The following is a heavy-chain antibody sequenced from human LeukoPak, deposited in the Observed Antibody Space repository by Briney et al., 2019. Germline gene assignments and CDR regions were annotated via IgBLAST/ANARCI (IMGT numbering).Heavy chain of an antibody. CDR3: AKDLPGGNPGYYDSSGYDY. CDR2: ISYDGSNK. Sequence: GRSLRLSCAASGFTFSSYGMHWVRQAPGKGLEWVAVISYDGSNKYYADSVKGRFTFSRDNSKNTLYLQMNSLRAEDTAVYYCAKDLPGGNPGYYDSSGYDYWGQGTLVTVSS. J-gene: IGHJ4*02. D-gene: IGHD3-22*01. CDR1: GFTFSSYG. V-gene: IGHV3-30*18.